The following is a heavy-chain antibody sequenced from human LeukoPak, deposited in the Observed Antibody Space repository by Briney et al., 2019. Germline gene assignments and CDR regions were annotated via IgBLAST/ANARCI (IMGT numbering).Heavy chain of an antibody. V-gene: IGHV3-23*01. CDR3: AKGGISLVRGSFDY. Sequence: GGSLRLSCAASGFTLNNYAMSWVRQAPGKGLEWVSAMSGSGGDTFYADSVKGRFTISRDHSRTTLFLQMNSLRAEDTAVYYRAKGGISLVRGSFDYWGQGTLVTVSS. CDR2: MSGSGGDT. CDR1: GFTLNNYA. D-gene: IGHD3-10*01. J-gene: IGHJ4*02.